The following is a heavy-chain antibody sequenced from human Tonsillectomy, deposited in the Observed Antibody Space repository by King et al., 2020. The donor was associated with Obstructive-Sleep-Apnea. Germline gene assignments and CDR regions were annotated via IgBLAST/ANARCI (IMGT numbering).Heavy chain of an antibody. CDR1: GFTFSSYS. V-gene: IGHV3-21*01. D-gene: IGHD6-19*01. CDR2: ISSSSSLI. Sequence: VQLVESGGGLVKPGGSLRLSCAASGFTFSSYSMNWVRQAPGKGLEWVASISSSSSLIYYAESVKGRFTISRDNAKNSLYLQMNSLRAEDTAVYYCARGSGWNDYWGQGTLVTVSS. CDR3: ARGSGWNDY. J-gene: IGHJ4*02.